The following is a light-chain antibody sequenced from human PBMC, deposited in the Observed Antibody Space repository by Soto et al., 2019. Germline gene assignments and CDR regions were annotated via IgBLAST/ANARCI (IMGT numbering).Light chain of an antibody. V-gene: IGKV1-9*01. CDR2: TAS. Sequence: DIQLTQSPSFLSASVGDRVTITCRASQGISSYLAWYQQKPGKDPNLLIHTASTLQSGVPSRFSGSGSGTEFTLTISSLQPEDFATYYCQQRNSYPITFGQGTRLEIK. CDR1: QGISSY. CDR3: QQRNSYPIT. J-gene: IGKJ5*01.